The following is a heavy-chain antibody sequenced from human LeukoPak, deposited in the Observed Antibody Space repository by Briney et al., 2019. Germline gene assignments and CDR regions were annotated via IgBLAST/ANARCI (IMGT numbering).Heavy chain of an antibody. J-gene: IGHJ3*02. Sequence: ASVKVSCKPSGYTFTSYNMHWVRQAPVQGLEWMGIIKPSGGSTTYAQKFQGRVTMTRDMSTSTLYMELSSLRSEDTAVYYCARVRDGYNDAYDIWGQGTMVTVSS. V-gene: IGHV1-46*01. CDR3: ARVRDGYNDAYDI. D-gene: IGHD5-24*01. CDR1: GYTFTSYN. CDR2: IKPSGGST.